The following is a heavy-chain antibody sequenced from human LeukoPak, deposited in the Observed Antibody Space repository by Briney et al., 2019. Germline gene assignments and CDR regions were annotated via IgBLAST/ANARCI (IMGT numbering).Heavy chain of an antibody. Sequence: ASVKVSCKASGYTFTSYAMHWVRQAPGQRLEWMGWINAGNGNTKYSQKFQGRVTITRDTSASTAYMELSSLRSEDTAVYYCARARRPIIAAAGVDALDIWGQGTMVTVSS. D-gene: IGHD6-13*01. CDR1: GYTFTSYA. V-gene: IGHV1-3*01. J-gene: IGHJ3*02. CDR3: ARARRPIIAAAGVDALDI. CDR2: INAGNGNT.